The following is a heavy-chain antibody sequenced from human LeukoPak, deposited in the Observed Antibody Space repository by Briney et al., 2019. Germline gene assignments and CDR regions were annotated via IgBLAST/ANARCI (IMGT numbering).Heavy chain of an antibody. D-gene: IGHD2-21*02. CDR2: ISYDGSNK. CDR1: GFTFSSYA. CDR3: ARAKYHIVVVTWGYYFDY. V-gene: IGHV3-30*04. J-gene: IGHJ4*02. Sequence: PGGSLRLSCAAYGFTFSSYAMHWVRQAPGKGLEWVAVISYDGSNKYYADSVKGRFTISRDNSKNTLYLQMNSLRAEDTAVYYCARAKYHIVVVTWGYYFDYWGQGTLVTVSS.